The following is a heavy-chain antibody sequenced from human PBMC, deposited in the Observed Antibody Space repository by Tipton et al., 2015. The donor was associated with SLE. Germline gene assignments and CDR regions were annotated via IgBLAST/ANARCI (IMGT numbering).Heavy chain of an antibody. CDR3: ARYKTRGSAFDI. V-gene: IGHV4-59*01. D-gene: IGHD1-1*01. CDR1: GGSISSYY. J-gene: IGHJ3*02. CDR2: IYYSGST. Sequence: LSLTCTVSGGSISSYYWSWIRQPPGKGLEWIGYIYYSGSTNYNPSLKSRVTISVDTSKNQFSLKLSSVTAADTAVYYCARYKTRGSAFDIWGQGTMVTVSS.